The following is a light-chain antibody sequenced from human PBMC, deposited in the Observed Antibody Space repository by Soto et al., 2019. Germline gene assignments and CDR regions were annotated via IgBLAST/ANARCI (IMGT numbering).Light chain of an antibody. V-gene: IGKV3-11*01. CDR1: QSIRTS. J-gene: IGKJ5*01. CDR3: QQRNVWPPIT. Sequence: EVVLTQSPATLSLSPGERATLSCRASQSIRTSLAWYQQKPGQAPRLVIFDASNRANGVPARFGGSGSGTDFTLTINSLEPEDLAVYYGQQRNVWPPITFGQGTRLEIK. CDR2: DAS.